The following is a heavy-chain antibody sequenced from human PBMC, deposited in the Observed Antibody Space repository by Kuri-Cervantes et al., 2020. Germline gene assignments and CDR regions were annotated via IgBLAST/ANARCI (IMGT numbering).Heavy chain of an antibody. Sequence: ASVKVSCKASGYTFTSYGISWVRQAPGQGLEWMGWISAYNGNTNYAQKLKGRVTMTTDTSTSTAYMELRSLRSDDTAVYYCASDGYCSSTSCYNVVGRVYYYFGMDVWGQGTTVTVSS. V-gene: IGHV1-18*01. CDR2: ISAYNGNT. J-gene: IGHJ6*02. CDR3: ASDGYCSSTSCYNVVGRVYYYFGMDV. CDR1: GYTFTSYG. D-gene: IGHD2-2*02.